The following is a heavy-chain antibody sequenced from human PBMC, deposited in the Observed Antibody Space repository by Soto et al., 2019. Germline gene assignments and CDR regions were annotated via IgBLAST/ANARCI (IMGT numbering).Heavy chain of an antibody. D-gene: IGHD2-2*01. CDR1: GFTFSSYA. Sequence: GGSLRLSCAASGFTFSSYAMSWVRQAPGKGLEWVSAISGSGGSTYYADSVKGRFTISRDNSKNTLYLQMNSLRAEDTAVYYCAKDSAVYCSSTSCYEMGVRVDYMDVWGKGTTVTVSS. CDR3: AKDSAVYCSSTSCYEMGVRVDYMDV. V-gene: IGHV3-23*01. CDR2: ISGSGGST. J-gene: IGHJ6*03.